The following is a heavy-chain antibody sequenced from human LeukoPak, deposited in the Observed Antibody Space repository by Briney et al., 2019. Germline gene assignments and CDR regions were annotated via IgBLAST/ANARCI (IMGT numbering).Heavy chain of an antibody. CDR1: GFTFSSYS. Sequence: GSLRLSCGASGFTFSSYSMNWVRQAPGKGLEWIGSIYHSGSTYYNPSLRSRVTISVDTSKNQFSLKLSSVTAADTAVYYCARAADTAMVPFDYWGQGTLVTVSS. D-gene: IGHD5-18*01. J-gene: IGHJ4*02. V-gene: IGHV4-38-2*01. CDR2: IYHSGST. CDR3: ARAADTAMVPFDY.